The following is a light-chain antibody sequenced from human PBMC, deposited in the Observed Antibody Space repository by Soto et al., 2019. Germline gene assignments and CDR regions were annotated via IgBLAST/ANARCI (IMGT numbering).Light chain of an antibody. CDR3: QQYSSSPPEFT. CDR2: GAS. J-gene: IGKJ3*01. Sequence: EIVLTQSPGTLSVSPGERVTLSCRANQSVSSSYLAWYQQRPGQAPRLLIFGASYRATGIPDRFSGSGSGTDFTLTISRLEPEDFAVYYCQQYSSSPPEFTFGPGTKVDSK. CDR1: QSVSSSY. V-gene: IGKV3-20*01.